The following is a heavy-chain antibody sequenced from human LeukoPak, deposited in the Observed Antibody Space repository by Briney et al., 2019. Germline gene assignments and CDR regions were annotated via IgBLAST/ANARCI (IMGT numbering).Heavy chain of an antibody. CDR1: GYSFTNYW. CDR2: FYPGDSDT. D-gene: IGHD4-11*01. J-gene: IGHJ3*02. Sequence: HGESLKISCKGSGYSFTNYWIGWVRQMPGKGLEWMGIFYPGDSDTKYSPSFQGQVTISADKSITIASLQWSSLKASDTAMYYCARRNSTGFNDAFDIWGQGTMVTVSS. CDR3: ARRNSTGFNDAFDI. V-gene: IGHV5-51*01.